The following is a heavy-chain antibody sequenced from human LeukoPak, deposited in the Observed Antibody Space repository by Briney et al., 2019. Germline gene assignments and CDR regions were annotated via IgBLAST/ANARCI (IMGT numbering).Heavy chain of an antibody. J-gene: IGHJ4*02. CDR3: ARDLRWLQLILDY. D-gene: IGHD5-24*01. V-gene: IGHV3-30*03. Sequence: GGSLRLSCAASGFTFSSYGMHWVRQAPGKGLEWVAVISYDGSNKYYADSVKGRFTISRDNAKNSLYLQMNSLRAEDTAVYYCARDLRWLQLILDYWGQGTLVTVSS. CDR2: ISYDGSNK. CDR1: GFTFSSYG.